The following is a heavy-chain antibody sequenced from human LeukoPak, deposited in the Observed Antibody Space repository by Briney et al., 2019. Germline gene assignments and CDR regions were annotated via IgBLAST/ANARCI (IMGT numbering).Heavy chain of an antibody. V-gene: IGHV3-21*01. CDR1: GFTFSSYS. CDR3: ASGRNGFLDPLNYMDV. CDR2: ISSSSSYI. D-gene: IGHD2-21*01. Sequence: PGGSLRLSCAASGFTFSSYSMNWVRQAPGKGLEWVSSISSSSSYIYYADSVKGRFTISRDNAKNSLYLQMNSLRAEDTAVYYCASGRNGFLDPLNYMDVWGKGTTVTVSS. J-gene: IGHJ6*03.